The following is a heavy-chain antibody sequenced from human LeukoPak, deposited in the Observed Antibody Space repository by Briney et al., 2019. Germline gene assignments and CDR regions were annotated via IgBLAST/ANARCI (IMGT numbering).Heavy chain of an antibody. J-gene: IGHJ4*02. V-gene: IGHV3-30*02. CDR2: IRYDGSNK. Sequence: PGGSLRLSCAASGFTFSSYWMSWVRQAPGKGLEWVAFIRYDGSNKYYADSVKGRFTISRDNSKNTLYLQMNSLRAEDTAVYYCARAFDIAARPETSLHFDYWGQGTLVTVSS. D-gene: IGHD6-6*01. CDR1: GFTFSSYW. CDR3: ARAFDIAARPETSLHFDY.